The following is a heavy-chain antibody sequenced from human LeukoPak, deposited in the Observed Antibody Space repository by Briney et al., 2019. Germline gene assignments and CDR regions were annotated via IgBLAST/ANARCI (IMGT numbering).Heavy chain of an antibody. D-gene: IGHD3-10*01. CDR3: ARGGVAAKYYFDY. V-gene: IGHV4-59*11. J-gene: IGHJ4*02. CDR2: IYYSGTT. CDR1: GGSISPLY. Sequence: SETLSLTCTVSGGSISPLYWGWIRQPPGKGLEFIGYIYYSGTTNYIPSLRSRVTLSVDTSKNQFSLKLSSVTAADTAVYYCARGGVAAKYYFDYWGPGTLVTVSS.